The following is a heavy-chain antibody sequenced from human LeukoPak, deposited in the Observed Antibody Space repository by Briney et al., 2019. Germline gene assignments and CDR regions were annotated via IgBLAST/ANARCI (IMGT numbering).Heavy chain of an antibody. D-gene: IGHD4-17*01. CDR2: ISYDGSNK. J-gene: IGHJ4*02. CDR3: AKDQIPPMNDYGDSPFDY. V-gene: IGHV3-30*18. CDR1: GFTFSSYG. Sequence: GRSLRLSCAASGFTFSSYGMHWVRQAPGKGLEWVAVISYDGSNKFYADCVKGRFTISRDNSKNTLYLQRNSLRAEDTAVYYCAKDQIPPMNDYGDSPFDYWGQGTLVTVSS.